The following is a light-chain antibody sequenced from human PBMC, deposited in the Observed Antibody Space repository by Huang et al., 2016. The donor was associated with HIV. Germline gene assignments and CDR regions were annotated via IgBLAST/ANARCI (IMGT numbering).Light chain of an antibody. CDR1: QSISSW. CDR2: KAS. CDR3: QQYTISPYT. Sequence: DIQMTQSPSTLSASVGDRVTITCRASQSISSWLAWYQRKPGKAPNLLIYKASTLESGVPSRFSGSGSGTEFILTISSLQPYDFATYYCQQYTISPYTFGQGTKVEVK. J-gene: IGKJ2*01. V-gene: IGKV1-5*03.